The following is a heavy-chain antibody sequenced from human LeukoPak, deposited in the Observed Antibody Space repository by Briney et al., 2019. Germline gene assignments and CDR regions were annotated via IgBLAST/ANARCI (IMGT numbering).Heavy chain of an antibody. CDR2: IYYSGST. CDR1: GGSISSSSYY. Sequence: SETMSLTCTVSGGSISSSSYYWGWIRQPPGKGLEWIGSIYYSGSTYYNPSLKSRVTISVDTSKNQFSLKLSSVTAADTAVYYCARTPTYGSGSYAPAEHSIYFDYWGQGTLVTVSS. J-gene: IGHJ4*02. D-gene: IGHD3-10*01. CDR3: ARTPTYGSGSYAPAEHSIYFDY. V-gene: IGHV4-39*01.